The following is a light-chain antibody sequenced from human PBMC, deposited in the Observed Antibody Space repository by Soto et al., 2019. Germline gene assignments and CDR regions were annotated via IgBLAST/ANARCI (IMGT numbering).Light chain of an antibody. J-gene: IGKJ1*01. CDR1: QNIMTW. V-gene: IGKV1-5*03. CDR3: QHYNSYSEA. Sequence: DIQTPPSTSTQSASIGLRATITHRASQNIMTWLEWHQQKPGKAPKLLXFKASDLDVGVPSRFAGSGSGTEFTLTISSLPPDDFATYYCQHYNSYSEAFGQGTKVDIK. CDR2: KAS.